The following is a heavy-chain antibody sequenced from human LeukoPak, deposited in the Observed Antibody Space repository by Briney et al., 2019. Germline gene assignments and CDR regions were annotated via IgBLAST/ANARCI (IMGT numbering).Heavy chain of an antibody. CDR1: GFTFDDFG. Sequence: GGSLRLSCGASGFTFDDFGMPGARRPPGKGLEWISGKNCNGGSTDYADSVKGRFTISRDNAKKSLYLQMNSLSAEDTDLYYCVRGNGNYYFDYWGRGTLVTVSS. V-gene: IGHV3-20*04. D-gene: IGHD1-1*01. J-gene: IGHJ4*02. CDR2: KNCNGGST. CDR3: VRGNGNYYFDY.